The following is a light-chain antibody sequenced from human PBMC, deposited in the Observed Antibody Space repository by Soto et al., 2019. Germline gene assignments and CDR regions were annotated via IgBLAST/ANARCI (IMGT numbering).Light chain of an antibody. J-gene: IGLJ1*01. CDR3: FSYTSSSTRV. Sequence: QSALTQPASVSGSPGQSITISCTGTGSDVGGNNYVSWYQQYPGKAPKLMIYEVSNRPSGVSNRFSGSKSGNTASLTISGLQAEDEADYYCFSYTSSSTRVFGTGTKLTVL. CDR1: GSDVGGNNY. CDR2: EVS. V-gene: IGLV2-14*01.